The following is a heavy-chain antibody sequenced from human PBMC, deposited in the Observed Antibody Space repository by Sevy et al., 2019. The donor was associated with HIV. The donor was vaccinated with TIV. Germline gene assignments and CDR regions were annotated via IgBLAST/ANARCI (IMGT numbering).Heavy chain of an antibody. CDR2: IRSKANSYAT. CDR3: TRPGVGDFWSGYYGYYYGMDV. Sequence: GGSLRLSCAASGFTFSGSAMHWVHQASGKGLEWVGRIRSKANSYATAYAASVKGRFTISRDDSKNTAYLQMNSLKTEDTAVYYCTRPGVGDFWSGYYGYYYGMDVWGQGTTVTVSS. D-gene: IGHD3-3*01. V-gene: IGHV3-73*01. J-gene: IGHJ6*02. CDR1: GFTFSGSA.